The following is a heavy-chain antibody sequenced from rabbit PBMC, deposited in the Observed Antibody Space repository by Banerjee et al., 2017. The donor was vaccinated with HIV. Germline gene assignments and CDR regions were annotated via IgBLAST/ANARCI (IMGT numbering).Heavy chain of an antibody. CDR2: IYADGSDST. V-gene: IGHV1S45*01. Sequence: QEQLEESGGDLVKPEGSLTLTCTASEFSFSSGYYMCWIRQAPGKGLEWIACIYADGSDSTYYASWAKGRFTISKTSSTTMTLQLTSLTAADTATYFCARLDSYDDYGDYPNYYFNLWGPGTLVTVS. J-gene: IGHJ4*01. D-gene: IGHD2-1*01. CDR1: EFSFSSGYY. CDR3: ARLDSYDDYGDYPNYYFNL.